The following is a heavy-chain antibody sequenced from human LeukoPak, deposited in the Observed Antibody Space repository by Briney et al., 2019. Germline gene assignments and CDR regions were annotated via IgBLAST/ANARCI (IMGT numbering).Heavy chain of an antibody. Sequence: GGSLRLSSAASGFTVSSYGMHWVRQAPGKGLVWVSRINSDGSTTSYADSVKGRFTISRDNAKNTPYLQMNSLRAEDTAVYYGARWSSGYYYGMGVRGRGTTVTVSS. CDR2: INSDGSTT. V-gene: IGHV3-74*01. J-gene: IGHJ6*01. CDR1: GFTVSSYG. D-gene: IGHD1-26*01. CDR3: ARWSSGYYYGMGV.